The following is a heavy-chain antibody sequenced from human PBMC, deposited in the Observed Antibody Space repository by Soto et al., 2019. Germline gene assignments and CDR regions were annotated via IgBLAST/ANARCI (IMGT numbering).Heavy chain of an antibody. D-gene: IGHD3-16*01. V-gene: IGHV1-18*01. CDR2: ISAYSGNT. CDR3: AMVDNYVTPNPQAV. CDR1: GYIFVNYG. Sequence: QVQLVQSGDEVRKPGSSVKVSCKASGYIFVNYGIAWVRQAPGQGLEWMGWISAYSGNTHYASKVQGRLHMTTDTSTITANMDLGILTSHETAVYYCAMVDNYVTPNPQAVWGQGTTVTVSS. J-gene: IGHJ6*02.